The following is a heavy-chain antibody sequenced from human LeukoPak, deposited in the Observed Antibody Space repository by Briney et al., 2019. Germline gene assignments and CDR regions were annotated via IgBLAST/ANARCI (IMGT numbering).Heavy chain of an antibody. CDR2: ISGSGGST. V-gene: IGHV3-23*01. CDR1: GFTFSSYA. D-gene: IGHD4/OR15-4a*01. J-gene: IGHJ4*02. Sequence: GGSLRLSCAASGFTFSSYAVSWVRQAPGKGLEWVSAISGSGGSTYYADSVKGRFTISRDNSKNTLYLQMNSLRAEDTAVYYCAKGCSGCLYIAYWGQGTLVTVSS. CDR3: AKGCSGCLYIAY.